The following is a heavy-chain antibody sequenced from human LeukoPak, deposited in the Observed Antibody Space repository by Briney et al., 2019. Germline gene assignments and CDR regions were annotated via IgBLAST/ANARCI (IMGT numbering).Heavy chain of an antibody. CDR1: GGSLSGYY. D-gene: IGHD6-13*01. V-gene: IGHV4-34*01. CDR2: ISPTGST. CDR3: ARRIRESSTLVRSWFDP. Sequence: SETLSLICAVNGGSLSGYYWSWIRQAPGEGLEWIGEISPTGSTYSNPPLKSRVTFSVDPSKNQFSLNLKSVTAADTAVYYCARRIRESSTLVRSWFDPWGQGTQVTVSS. J-gene: IGHJ5*02.